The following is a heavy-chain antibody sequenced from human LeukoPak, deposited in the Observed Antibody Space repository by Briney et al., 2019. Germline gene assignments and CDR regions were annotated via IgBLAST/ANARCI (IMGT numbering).Heavy chain of an antibody. D-gene: IGHD6-19*01. CDR1: GFTFSSYA. CDR2: ISGSGADI. J-gene: IGHJ4*02. CDR3: AKGSYSSGSANRY. Sequence: GGSLRLSCAASGFTFSSYAMSWVRQAPGKGLEWVSAISGSGADIYYADSVKGRFTISRDNSKNTLYLQMNSLRAGDTAVYYCAKGSYSSGSANRYWGEGTLVTVSS. V-gene: IGHV3-23*01.